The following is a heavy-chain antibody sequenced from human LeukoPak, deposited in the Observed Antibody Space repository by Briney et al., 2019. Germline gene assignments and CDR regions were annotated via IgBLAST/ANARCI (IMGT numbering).Heavy chain of an antibody. D-gene: IGHD3-10*01. CDR1: GGSISRYY. CDR3: ARHSTIGRFYYFDL. CDR2: IYYSGGT. J-gene: IGHJ2*01. Sequence: TSETLSLTCTVSGGSISRYYWSWIRQPPGKGLEWIGYIYYSGGTNYNPSLKSRVTISVDTSKNHFSLKLNSVTAADTAVYYCARHSTIGRFYYFDLWGRGTLVTVSS. V-gene: IGHV4-59*08.